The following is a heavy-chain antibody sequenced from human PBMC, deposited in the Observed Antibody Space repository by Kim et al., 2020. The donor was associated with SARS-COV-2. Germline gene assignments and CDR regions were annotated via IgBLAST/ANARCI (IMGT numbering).Heavy chain of an antibody. V-gene: IGHV4-30-4*01. CDR2: IYYSGIT. J-gene: IGHJ6*02. D-gene: IGHD3-10*01. CDR3: ARDLVTLVRGVTAPYYYDGMDV. Sequence: SETLSLTCTVSGGSISRGDYYWSWIRQPPGKGLEWIGYIYYSGITYYNPSLKSLVTISVDTSKNQLSQKLSSVTAADTAVYYSARDLVTLVRGVTAPYYYDGMDVWGQGTTVTVSS. CDR1: GGSISRGDYY.